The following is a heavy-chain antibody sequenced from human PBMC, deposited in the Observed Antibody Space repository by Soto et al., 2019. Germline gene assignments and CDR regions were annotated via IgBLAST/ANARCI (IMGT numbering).Heavy chain of an antibody. D-gene: IGHD3-10*01. CDR3: ARGPRVWFGGREFDY. V-gene: IGHV4-34*01. J-gene: IGHJ4*02. CDR1: GGSFSGYY. CDR2: INHSGST. Sequence: SETLSLACAVYGGSFSGYYWSWIRQPPGKGLEWIGEINHSGSTNYNPSLQSRVTISVDTSKNQFSLKLSSVTAADTAVYYCARGPRVWFGGREFDYWGQGTLVTVSS.